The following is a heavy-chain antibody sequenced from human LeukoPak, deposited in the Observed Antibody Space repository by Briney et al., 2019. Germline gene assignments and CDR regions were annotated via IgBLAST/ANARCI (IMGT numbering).Heavy chain of an antibody. CDR3: ARVLTGDSGAFDI. V-gene: IGHV3-64*01. CDR2: ISSNGGST. D-gene: IGHD7-27*01. Sequence: QPGGSLRLSCAASGFTFSSYAMHWVRQAPGKALEYVSAISSNGGSTYYANSVKGRFTISRDNSKNTLYLQMGSLRAEDMAVYYCARVLTGDSGAFDIWGQGTMVTVCS. J-gene: IGHJ3*02. CDR1: GFTFSSYA.